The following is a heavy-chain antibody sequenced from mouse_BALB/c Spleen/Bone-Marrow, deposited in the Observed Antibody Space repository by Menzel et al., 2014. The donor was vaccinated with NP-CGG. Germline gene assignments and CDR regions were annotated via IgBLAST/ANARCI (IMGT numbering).Heavy chain of an antibody. D-gene: IGHD2-10*02. J-gene: IGHJ2*01. CDR3: ARKYGDY. CDR1: GYPFSSYW. V-gene: IGHV1-80*01. Sequence: QVQLKDSGAELVRPGSSVKISCKASGYPFSSYWMIWVKQRPGQGLEWIGQIYPGDGETNYNGKFKGNATLTADKSSSTAYMQLISLTSEDSAVYFCARKYGDYWGQGTTLTVSS. CDR2: IYPGDGET.